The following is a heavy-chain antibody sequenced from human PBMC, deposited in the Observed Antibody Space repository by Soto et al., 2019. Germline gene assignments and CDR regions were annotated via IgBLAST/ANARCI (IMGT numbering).Heavy chain of an antibody. CDR3: ARIYYDILTGRFYDAFDI. D-gene: IGHD3-9*01. J-gene: IGHJ3*02. CDR2: ISAYNGNT. CDR1: GYTFTSYG. V-gene: IGHV1-18*01. Sequence: GASVKVSCKASGYTFTSYGISWVRQAPGQGLEWMGWISAYNGNTNYAQKLQGRVTMTTDTSTSTAYMELRSLRSEDTAVYYCARIYYDILTGRFYDAFDIWGQGTMVTVSS.